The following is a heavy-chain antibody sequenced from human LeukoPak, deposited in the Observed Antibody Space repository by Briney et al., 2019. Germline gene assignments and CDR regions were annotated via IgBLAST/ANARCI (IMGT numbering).Heavy chain of an antibody. CDR2: IYPGDSGT. Sequence: GESLKISCKGSGHIFTNYWIGWVRQMPGKGLEWMGIIYPGDSGTRYSPSFQGQVTISADKAISTAYLQWSSLKASDTAMYYCARHLRYSSGWFLFDQWGQGTLVTVSS. V-gene: IGHV5-51*01. CDR3: ARHLRYSSGWFLFDQ. J-gene: IGHJ4*02. D-gene: IGHD6-19*01. CDR1: GHIFTNYW.